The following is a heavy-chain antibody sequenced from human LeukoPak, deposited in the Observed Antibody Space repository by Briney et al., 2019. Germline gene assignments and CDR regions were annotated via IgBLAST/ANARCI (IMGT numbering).Heavy chain of an antibody. J-gene: IGHJ4*02. CDR1: GFTFDDYG. Sequence: RTGGSLRLSCAASGFTFDDYGMSWVRQAPGKGLEWVSGINWNGGSTGYADSVKGRFTISRDNAKNSLYLQMNSLRAEDTALYYCAKSYSSSWGNLDYWGQGTLVTVSS. D-gene: IGHD6-13*01. CDR3: AKSYSSSWGNLDY. CDR2: INWNGGST. V-gene: IGHV3-20*04.